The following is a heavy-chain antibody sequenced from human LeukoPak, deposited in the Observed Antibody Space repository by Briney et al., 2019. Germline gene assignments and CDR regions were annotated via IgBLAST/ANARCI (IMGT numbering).Heavy chain of an antibody. CDR1: GYTFTSYG. V-gene: IGHV1-18*01. Sequence: ASVKVSCKASGYTFTSYGISEVRQAPAQGVDWMGWISAYNGNTNFAQKLQGRVTMTTDTSTSTAYMDLRSLRSDDTAVYYCARDQAATNTQVRFCLDWGQGTLVTVSS. CDR3: ARDQAATNTQVRFCLD. D-gene: IGHD3-9*01. CDR2: ISAYNGNT. J-gene: IGHJ4*02.